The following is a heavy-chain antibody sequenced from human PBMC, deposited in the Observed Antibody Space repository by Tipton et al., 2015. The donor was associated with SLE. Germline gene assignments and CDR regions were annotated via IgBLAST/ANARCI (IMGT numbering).Heavy chain of an antibody. CDR1: GGSISNSDYF. V-gene: IGHV4-39*07. D-gene: IGHD2-8*01. CDR3: ARDLAICTRSTIYGDNWFDP. J-gene: IGHJ5*02. Sequence: TLSLTCTVSGGSISNSDYFWGWVRQSPEKGLEWIGIIHYSGTTYYNPSLKSRVTISVDTSKNQFSLKVNSLTAADTAVYYCARDLAICTRSTIYGDNWFDPWGQGTLVTVSS. CDR2: IHYSGTT.